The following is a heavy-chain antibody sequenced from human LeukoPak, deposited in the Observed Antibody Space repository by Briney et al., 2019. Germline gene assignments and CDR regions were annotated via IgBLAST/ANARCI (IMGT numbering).Heavy chain of an antibody. J-gene: IGHJ4*02. Sequence: GGSLRLSCAASGFSFSSYAMSWVRQAPGKGLEWVSGISNSGGSPYYADSVQGRFTISRDNSKNTLFLQMTGLRAEDTAVYYCADLGTTYYYDRSTYWGQGTLVAVSS. CDR2: ISNSGGSP. D-gene: IGHD3-22*01. CDR1: GFSFSSYA. CDR3: ADLGTTYYYDRSTY. V-gene: IGHV3-23*01.